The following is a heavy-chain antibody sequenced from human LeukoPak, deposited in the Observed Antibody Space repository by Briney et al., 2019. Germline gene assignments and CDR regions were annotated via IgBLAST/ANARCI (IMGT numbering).Heavy chain of an antibody. D-gene: IGHD6-13*01. Sequence: GGSLRLSCAASGFTFSSYAMHWVRQAPGKGLEWVAVISYDGSNKYYADSVKGRFTISRDNSKNTLYLQMNSLRAEDTAVYYCARDGVAAGEGYDYWGQGTLVTVSS. CDR3: ARDGVAAGEGYDY. CDR2: ISYDGSNK. J-gene: IGHJ4*02. CDR1: GFTFSSYA. V-gene: IGHV3-30-3*01.